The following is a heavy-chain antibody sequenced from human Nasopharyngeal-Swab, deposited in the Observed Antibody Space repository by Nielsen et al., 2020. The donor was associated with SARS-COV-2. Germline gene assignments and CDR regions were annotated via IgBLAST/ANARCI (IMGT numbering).Heavy chain of an antibody. J-gene: IGHJ6*02. D-gene: IGHD6-6*01. CDR3: ARRAARYYYGMDV. CDR1: GGSLSGYY. Sequence: SETLSLTCAVYGGSLSGYYWSWIRQPPGKGLEWIGEINHSGSTNYNPSLKSRVTISVDTSKNQFSLKLSSVTAADTAVYYCARRAARYYYGMDVWGQGTTVTVSS. CDR2: INHSGST. V-gene: IGHV4-34*01.